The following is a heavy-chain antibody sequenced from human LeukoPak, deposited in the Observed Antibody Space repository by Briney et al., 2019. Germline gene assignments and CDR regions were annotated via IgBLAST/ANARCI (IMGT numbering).Heavy chain of an antibody. D-gene: IGHD6-13*01. Sequence: GGSLRLSCAASGFSLSSYEMNWVRQAPGKGLEWVSYISSSGRTTYYADSVKGRFTVSRDNAKNSLYVQMNSLRVEDTAVYYCARDSGHSRGWFDPWGQGTLVTVSS. V-gene: IGHV3-48*03. CDR2: ISSSGRTT. CDR3: ARDSGHSRGWFDP. CDR1: GFSLSSYE. J-gene: IGHJ5*02.